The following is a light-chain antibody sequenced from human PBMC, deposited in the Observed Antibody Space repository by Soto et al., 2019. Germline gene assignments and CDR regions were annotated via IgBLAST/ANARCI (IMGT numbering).Light chain of an antibody. J-gene: IGLJ2*01. Sequence: QPVLTQPASVSGSPGQSITISCTGTSSDVGGYNYVSWYQQHPGKAPKLMIYDVSNRPSGVSNRSSGSKSGNTASLTISGLQAEDEADYYCSSYTSSSTYVVFGGGTKLTVL. CDR1: SSDVGGYNY. CDR2: DVS. V-gene: IGLV2-14*01. CDR3: SSYTSSSTYVV.